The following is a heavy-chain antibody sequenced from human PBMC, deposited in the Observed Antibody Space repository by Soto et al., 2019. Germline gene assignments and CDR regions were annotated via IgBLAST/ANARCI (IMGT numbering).Heavy chain of an antibody. CDR1: GFSLSTSGVG. V-gene: IGHV2-5*01. CDR2: IYWNDDK. J-gene: IGHJ4*02. D-gene: IGHD3-3*01. Sequence: SGPTLVNPTQTLTLTCTFSGFSLSTSGVGVGWIRQPPGKALEWLALIYWNDDKRYSPSLKSRLTITKDTSKNQVVLTMTNMDPVDTATYYCAHRGSPTGTYYDFWSGYYHFDYWGQGTLVTVPS. CDR3: AHRGSPTGTYYDFWSGYYHFDY.